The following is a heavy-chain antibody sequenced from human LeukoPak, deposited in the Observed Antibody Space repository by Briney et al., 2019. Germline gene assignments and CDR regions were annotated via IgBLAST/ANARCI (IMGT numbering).Heavy chain of an antibody. J-gene: IGHJ4*02. CDR2: INPNSGGT. V-gene: IGHV1-2*06. CDR3: ARSVVVVVAATHFDY. CDR1: GYTFTGYY. Sequence: ASVKVSCKASGYTFTGYYIHWVRQAPGQGLEWMGRINPNSGGTNYAQKFQGRVTMTRDTSISTAYMELSRLRSDDTAVYYCARSVVVVVAATHFDYWGQGTLVTVSS. D-gene: IGHD2-15*01.